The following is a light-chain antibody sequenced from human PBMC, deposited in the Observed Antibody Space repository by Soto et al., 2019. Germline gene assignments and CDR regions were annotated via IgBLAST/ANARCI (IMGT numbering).Light chain of an antibody. Sequence: DIVLTQSPGTLSLSPGERATLSCRASQSVGSIYLAWYQQKPGQAPRLLIHGASNRASGIPDRFSGSGSGTDFTLTISRLEPEDFAVYSCQQYNNWPYTFGQGTKLEIK. CDR2: GAS. CDR3: QQYNNWPYT. CDR1: QSVGSIY. V-gene: IGKV3-20*01. J-gene: IGKJ2*01.